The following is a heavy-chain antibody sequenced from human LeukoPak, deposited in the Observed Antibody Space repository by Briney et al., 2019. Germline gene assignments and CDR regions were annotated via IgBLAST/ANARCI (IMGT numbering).Heavy chain of an antibody. V-gene: IGHV4-34*01. Sequence: SETLSLTCTVSGGSISNFYWSWIRQPPGKGLEWIGEINHSGSTNYNPSLKSRVTISVDTSKNQFSLKLSSVTAADTAVYYCARAQSPSYYDFWSGYYSWFDPWGQGTLVTVSS. CDR2: INHSGST. CDR1: GGSISNFY. J-gene: IGHJ5*02. CDR3: ARAQSPSYYDFWSGYYSWFDP. D-gene: IGHD3-3*01.